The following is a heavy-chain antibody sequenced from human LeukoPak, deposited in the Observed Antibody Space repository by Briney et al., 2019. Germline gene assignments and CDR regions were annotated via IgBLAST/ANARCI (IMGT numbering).Heavy chain of an antibody. D-gene: IGHD5-24*01. Sequence: GESLEISCRGSGFHFSTYWVGWVRQVPGKGLEWMGIMYPGDSDTRYSPSFQGQFTISADKSISTAYLQWSSLKASDTAMYYCARRDGYNMGAFDIWGQGTMVTVSS. CDR3: ARRDGYNMGAFDI. V-gene: IGHV5-51*01. J-gene: IGHJ3*02. CDR1: GFHFSTYW. CDR2: MYPGDSDT.